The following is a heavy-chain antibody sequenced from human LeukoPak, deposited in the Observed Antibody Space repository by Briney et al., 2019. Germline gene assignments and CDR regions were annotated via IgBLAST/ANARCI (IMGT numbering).Heavy chain of an antibody. V-gene: IGHV3-48*02. CDR1: GFTFGAYS. CDR3: RTSGWLS. Sequence: GGSLRLSCAASGFTFGAYSLNWVRQAPGKGLEWISYISGTSSTIYYADSVKGRFTISRDNAKDSLYLQMSSLRDEDTAVYYCRTSGWLSWGQGTLVTVSS. CDR2: ISGTSSTI. D-gene: IGHD6-19*01. J-gene: IGHJ4*02.